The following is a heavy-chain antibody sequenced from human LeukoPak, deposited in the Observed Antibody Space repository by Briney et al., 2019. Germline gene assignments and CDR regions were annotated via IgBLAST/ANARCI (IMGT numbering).Heavy chain of an antibody. V-gene: IGHV1-2*04. CDR3: ARGTRSVVVVTAASLDH. J-gene: IGHJ1*01. D-gene: IGHD2-2*01. CDR1: GYPFTGYY. Sequence: ASVKVSCKVSGYPFTGYYMHWVRRAPGQGLEWMGCINPNSGGTNYAQNFQGWVTMTRDTSISTAYMELSRLRSDDTAVYYCARGTRSVVVVTAASLDHWGQGTLVTVSS. CDR2: INPNSGGT.